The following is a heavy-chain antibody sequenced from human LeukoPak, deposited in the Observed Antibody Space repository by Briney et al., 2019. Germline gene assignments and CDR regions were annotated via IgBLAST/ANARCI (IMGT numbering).Heavy chain of an antibody. CDR1: GYTFTGYY. CDR3: AREGSSSSASWFDP. D-gene: IGHD6-6*01. V-gene: IGHV1-2*06. J-gene: IGHJ5*02. Sequence: ASVKVSCKASGYTFTGYYMHWVRQAPGQGLEWMGRINPNSGGTNYAQKFQGRVTMTRDTSISTAYMELNRLRSDNTAVYYCAREGSSSSASWFDPWGQGTLVTVSS. CDR2: INPNSGGT.